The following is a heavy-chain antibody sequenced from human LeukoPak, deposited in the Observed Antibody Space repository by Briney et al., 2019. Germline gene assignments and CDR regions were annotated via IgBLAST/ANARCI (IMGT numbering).Heavy chain of an antibody. CDR2: IYHSGST. J-gene: IGHJ5*02. D-gene: IGHD6-6*01. CDR1: GYSISSGYY. V-gene: IGHV4-38-2*02. Sequence: SETLSLTCTVSGYSISSGYYWGWIRQPPGKGLEWIGNIYHSGSTYYNPSLKSRVTISVDTSKNQFSLKLNSVTAADSAMYYCARDSTYSSSSHNWFDPWGQGTLVSVSS. CDR3: ARDSTYSSSSHNWFDP.